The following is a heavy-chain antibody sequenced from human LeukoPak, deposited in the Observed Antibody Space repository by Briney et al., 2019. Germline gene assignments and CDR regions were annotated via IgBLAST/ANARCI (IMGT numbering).Heavy chain of an antibody. CDR3: ARAEERFLEWLLFDY. J-gene: IGHJ4*02. V-gene: IGHV1-69*13. CDR2: IIPIFGTA. D-gene: IGHD3-3*01. CDR1: GGTFSSYT. Sequence: SVKVSCKASGGTFSSYTISWVRQAPGQGLEWMGRIIPIFGTANYAQKFQGRVTITADESTSTAYMELSSLRSEDTAVYYCARAEERFLEWLLFDYWGQGTLVTVSS.